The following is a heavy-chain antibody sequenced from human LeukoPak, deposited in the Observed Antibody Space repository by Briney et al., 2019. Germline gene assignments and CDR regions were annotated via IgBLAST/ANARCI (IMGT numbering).Heavy chain of an antibody. CDR2: INPSGGST. CDR3: ARDTSRVVVAATGLDY. Sequence: ASVNVSCKASGYTFTSYYMHWVRQAPGQGLEWMGIINPSGGSTSYAQKFQGRVTMTRDTSTSTVYMELSSLRSEDTAVYYCARDTSRVVVAATGLDYWGQGTLVTVSS. J-gene: IGHJ4*02. D-gene: IGHD2-15*01. CDR1: GYTFTSYY. V-gene: IGHV1-46*01.